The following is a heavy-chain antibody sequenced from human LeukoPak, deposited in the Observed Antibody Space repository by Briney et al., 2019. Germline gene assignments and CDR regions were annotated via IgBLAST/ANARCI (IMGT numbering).Heavy chain of an antibody. CDR2: ISSSSSYI. Sequence: PGGSLRLSCAASGFTFSSYSMNWVRQAPGKGLEWVSSISSSSSYIYYADSVKGRITISRDNAKNSLYLQMNSLRAEDTAVYYCASFPPYMVRTDAFDIWGQGTMVTVSS. J-gene: IGHJ3*02. V-gene: IGHV3-21*01. D-gene: IGHD3-10*01. CDR3: ASFPPYMVRTDAFDI. CDR1: GFTFSSYS.